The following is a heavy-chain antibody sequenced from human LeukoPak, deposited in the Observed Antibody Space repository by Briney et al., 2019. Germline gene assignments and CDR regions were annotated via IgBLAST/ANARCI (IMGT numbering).Heavy chain of an antibody. CDR3: ARSTYSSSSYYFDY. Sequence: PGGSLRLSCAASGFTFSNYGIHWVRQAPGKGLEWVAVIWSDGINKYYVDPVKGRFTISRDNSKNTLYLQMNSLRADDTAVYYCARSTYSSSSYYFDYWGQGSLVTVSS. J-gene: IGHJ4*02. D-gene: IGHD6-13*01. CDR2: IWSDGINK. V-gene: IGHV3-33*01. CDR1: GFTFSNYG.